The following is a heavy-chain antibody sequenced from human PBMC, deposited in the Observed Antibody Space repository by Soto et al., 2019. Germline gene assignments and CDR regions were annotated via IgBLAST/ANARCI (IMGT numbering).Heavy chain of an antibody. CDR1: GYTFTRSG. Sequence: ASVKVSCKASGYTFTRSGISWVRQAPGQGLEWMGWISTYNGDTNYAQTFQGRVTMTTDTSTSTVHMEVRSLRFDDTAVYYCAREGVAPYYYYGMDVWGQGSSVTVSS. CDR2: ISTYNGDT. V-gene: IGHV1-18*01. D-gene: IGHD5-12*01. CDR3: AREGVAPYYYYGMDV. J-gene: IGHJ6*02.